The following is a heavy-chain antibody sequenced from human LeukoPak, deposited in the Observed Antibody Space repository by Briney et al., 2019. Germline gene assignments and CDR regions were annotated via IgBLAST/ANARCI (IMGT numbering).Heavy chain of an antibody. J-gene: IGHJ1*01. CDR2: INPTGGST. Sequence: ASVKVSCKASGYTFPSYFMHWVRQAPGQGLEWMGIINPTGGSTTYAQKFQGRVTMTRDTSTSTVYMELSSLRSDDTAVYYCASAVVVVAAKSFQHWGQGTLVTVSS. V-gene: IGHV1-46*01. CDR1: GYTFPSYF. CDR3: ASAVVVVAAKSFQH. D-gene: IGHD2-15*01.